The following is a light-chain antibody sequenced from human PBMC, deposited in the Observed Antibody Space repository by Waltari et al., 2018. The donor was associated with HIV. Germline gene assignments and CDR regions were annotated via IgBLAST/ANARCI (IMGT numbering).Light chain of an antibody. J-gene: IGLJ3*02. CDR1: SSDVGDYNY. V-gene: IGLV2-11*01. Sequence: QSALTQPRSVSGSPGQSVTISCTGTSSDVGDYNYVSWYQQHPGKAPKVMIYDVTKRPAGVPDRFSVSKAGNTASLTISGLQAEDEADYYCCSYTGTYTLLFGGGTKLTVL. CDR2: DVT. CDR3: CSYTGTYTLL.